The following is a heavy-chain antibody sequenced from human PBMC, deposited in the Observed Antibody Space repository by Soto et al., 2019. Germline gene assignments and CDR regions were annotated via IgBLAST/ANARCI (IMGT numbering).Heavy chain of an antibody. D-gene: IGHD3-16*01. Sequence: QVQLQESGPGLVSPWGTLSLTCTVSGASISSSGYYWGWIRQAPGKGLEWIGSIDYIGNTYYNPSLKSRVTVSVATSKNQISLPLNAVTAADTAVHYCVRGGLRYQQSSYSFDVWGQGTLVTVSS. V-gene: IGHV4-39*01. CDR3: VRGGLRYQQSSYSFDV. CDR2: IDYIGNT. J-gene: IGHJ4*02. CDR1: GASISSSGYY.